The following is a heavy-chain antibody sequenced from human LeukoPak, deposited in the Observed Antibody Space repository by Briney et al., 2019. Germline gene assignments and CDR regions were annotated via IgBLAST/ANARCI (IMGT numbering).Heavy chain of an antibody. Sequence: LETLSLTCTVSGVSISSYYCSWIRQPPGKGLEWIGYIYYSGSTNYNPSLKSRVTISVDTSKNQFSLKLSSVTAADTAVYYCARHDRYNGNYVDYWGQGTQVTVSS. V-gene: IGHV4-59*08. J-gene: IGHJ4*02. D-gene: IGHD1-14*01. CDR1: GVSISSYY. CDR2: IYYSGST. CDR3: ARHDRYNGNYVDY.